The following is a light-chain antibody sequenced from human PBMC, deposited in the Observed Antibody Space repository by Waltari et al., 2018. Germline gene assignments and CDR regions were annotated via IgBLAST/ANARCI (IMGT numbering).Light chain of an antibody. J-gene: IGLJ3*02. Sequence: QSVLPQPPSVSGAPGHMFTLSCTRTNSTIGAGFAVHWYQQLPGTAPQLLIYANSNRPSGVPDRFSGSKSGTSASLAITGLQAEDEADYYCQSYDSSLSGSWVFGGGTKLTVL. CDR3: QSYDSSLSGSWV. CDR1: NSTIGAGFA. V-gene: IGLV1-40*01. CDR2: ANS.